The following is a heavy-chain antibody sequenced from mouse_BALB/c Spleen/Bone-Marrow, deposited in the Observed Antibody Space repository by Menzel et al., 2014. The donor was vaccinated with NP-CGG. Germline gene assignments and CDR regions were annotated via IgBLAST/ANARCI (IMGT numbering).Heavy chain of an antibody. CDR2: ISYSANT. CDR3: TRGTTAGVAY. CDR1: GYSITSDYA. V-gene: IGHV3-2*02. Sequence: EVQVVESGPGLVKPSQSLSLTCTVTGYSITSDYAWNWIRQFPGNKLEWMGYISYSANTNYNPSLKSRISITRDTSKNQFFPEVNSVTAEDTATYYWTRGTTAGVAYWGLGTLVTGSA. J-gene: IGHJ3*01. D-gene: IGHD1-2*01.